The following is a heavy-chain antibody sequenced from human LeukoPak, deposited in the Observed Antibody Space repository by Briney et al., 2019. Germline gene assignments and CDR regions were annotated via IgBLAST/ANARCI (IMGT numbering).Heavy chain of an antibody. D-gene: IGHD3-10*01. CDR2: INHSGST. CDR3: ARLRKYYGSGSYYPTYYYYYMDV. V-gene: IGHV4-34*01. CDR1: GGSFNDYY. J-gene: IGHJ6*03. Sequence: SETLSLTCAVYGGSFNDYYWNWIRQPPGKGLEWIGEINHSGSTNSNPSLKSRATISVDTSKSQFSLNLSSVTAADTAVYYCARLRKYYGSGSYYPTYYYYYMDVWGKGTTVTISS.